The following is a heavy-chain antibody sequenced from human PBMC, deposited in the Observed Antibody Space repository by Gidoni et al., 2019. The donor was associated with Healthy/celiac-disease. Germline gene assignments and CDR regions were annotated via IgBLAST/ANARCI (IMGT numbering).Heavy chain of an antibody. CDR3: ARFNIVLMVYAFDY. CDR1: VSFSGYY. Sequence: VSFSGYYWSWIRQPPGKGLEWIGEINHSGSTNYNPSLKSRVTISVDTSKNQFSLKLSSVTAADTAVYYCARFNIVLMVYAFDYWGQGTLVTVSS. J-gene: IGHJ4*02. V-gene: IGHV4-34*01. CDR2: INHSGST. D-gene: IGHD2-8*01.